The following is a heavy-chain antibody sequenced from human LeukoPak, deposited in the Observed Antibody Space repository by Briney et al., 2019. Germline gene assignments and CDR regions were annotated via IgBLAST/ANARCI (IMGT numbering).Heavy chain of an antibody. V-gene: IGHV1-8*01. Sequence: ASVKVSCKASGYTFTSYDINWVRQATGQGLEWMGWMNPNSGNIGYAQQFQGRVTMTRNTSISTAYMELSSLRSEDTAVYYCARGVPRLRGLQPNWFDPWGQGTLVTVSS. CDR2: MNPNSGNI. CDR1: GYTFTSYD. J-gene: IGHJ5*02. D-gene: IGHD5-24*01. CDR3: ARGVPRLRGLQPNWFDP.